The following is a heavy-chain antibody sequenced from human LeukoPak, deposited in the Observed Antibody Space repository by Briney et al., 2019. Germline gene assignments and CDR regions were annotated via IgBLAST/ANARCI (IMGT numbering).Heavy chain of an antibody. CDR2: IYYSGST. CDR1: GGSISSYY. V-gene: IGHV4-59*08. D-gene: IGHD3-9*01. CDR3: ARHRGYYDILTGYYDY. J-gene: IGHJ4*02. Sequence: PSETLSLTCTVSGGSISSYYWSWIRQPPGKGLEWIGYIYYSGSTNYNPSLKSRVTISVDTSKNQFSLKLSSVTAADTAVYYCARHRGYYDILTGYYDYWGQGTLVTVSS.